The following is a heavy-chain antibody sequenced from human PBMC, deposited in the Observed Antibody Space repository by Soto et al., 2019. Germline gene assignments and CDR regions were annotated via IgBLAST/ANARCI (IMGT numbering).Heavy chain of an antibody. V-gene: IGHV4-59*01. D-gene: IGHD6-13*01. J-gene: IGHJ5*02. CDR1: GGSISSYY. CDR3: ARGGGGIAAALNWFDP. CDR2: IYYSGST. Sequence: SETLSLTCTVSGGSISSYYWSWIRQPPGKGLEWIGYIYYSGSTNYNPSLKSRVTISVDTSKNQFSLKLSSVTAADTAVYYCARGGGGIAAALNWFDPWGQGTLVTVS.